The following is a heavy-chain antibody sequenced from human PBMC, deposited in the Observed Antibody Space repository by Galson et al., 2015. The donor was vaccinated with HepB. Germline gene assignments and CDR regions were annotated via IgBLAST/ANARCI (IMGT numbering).Heavy chain of an antibody. V-gene: IGHV4-34*01. CDR1: SGSFTNYD. CDR3: VAGPFGPRFQFWYSPVYLQH. CDR2: VNRGGGA. J-gene: IGHJ1*01. Sequence: TLSLTCGVSSGSFTNYDWNWVRQAPGKGPEWIGEVNRGGGANVNPSLQSRVTITRDTSKSQFSLRLSSITAADTAMYYCVAGPFGPRFQFWYSPVYLQHWGRGTQVIVSS. D-gene: IGHD2-21*01.